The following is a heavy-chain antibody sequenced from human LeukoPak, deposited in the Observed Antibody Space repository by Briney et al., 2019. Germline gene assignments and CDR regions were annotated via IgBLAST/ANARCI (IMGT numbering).Heavy chain of an antibody. CDR1: GGSISSYY. CDR3: ARRGVFPNPDAFDI. J-gene: IGHJ3*02. V-gene: IGHV4-59*08. D-gene: IGHD6-13*01. Sequence: PSETLSLTCTVSGGSISSYYWSWIRQPPGKGLEWIGYIYYSGSTNYNPSLKSRVTISVDTSKNQFSLKLSSATAADTAVYYCARRGVFPNPDAFDIWGQGTMVTVSS. CDR2: IYYSGST.